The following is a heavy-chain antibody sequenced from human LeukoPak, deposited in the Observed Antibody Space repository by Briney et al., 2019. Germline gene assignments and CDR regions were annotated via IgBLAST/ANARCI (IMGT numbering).Heavy chain of an antibody. CDR2: TSGDGITT. J-gene: IGHJ4*02. Sequence: GGSLRLSCVASGFTFHNYAIHWVRQAPGKGLEWVSLTSGDGITTYFADSVKGRFTISRANSKSSLFLQMNSLRTEDTALYYCARDHVYGGADYWGQGTLVTVSS. D-gene: IGHD5/OR15-5a*01. CDR3: ARDHVYGGADY. CDR1: GFTFHNYA. V-gene: IGHV3-43*02.